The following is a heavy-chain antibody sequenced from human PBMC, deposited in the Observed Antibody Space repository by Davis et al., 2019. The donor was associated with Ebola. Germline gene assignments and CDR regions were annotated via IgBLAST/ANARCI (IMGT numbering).Heavy chain of an antibody. D-gene: IGHD1-26*01. CDR3: ARAPSYRSSKWDWFDP. V-gene: IGHV1-8*01. J-gene: IGHJ5*02. CDR1: GYTFTTYD. Sequence: ASVKVSCKASGYTFTTYDINWVRQATGQGLEWMGWMNPDSGNTGYAQKFQGRVSMSRNTSISTAYMELSSLRSEDTAVYYCARAPSYRSSKWDWFDPWGQGTLVTVSS. CDR2: MNPDSGNT.